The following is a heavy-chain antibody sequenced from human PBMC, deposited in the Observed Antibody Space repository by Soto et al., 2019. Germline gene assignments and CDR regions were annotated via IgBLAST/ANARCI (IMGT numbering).Heavy chain of an antibody. CDR3: ARDAFIMVRGEFDY. V-gene: IGHV3-33*01. CDR1: GFTFSSYG. J-gene: IGHJ4*02. Sequence: PGGSLRLSCAASGFTFSSYGMHWVRQAPGKGLEWVAVIWYGGSNKYYADSVKGRFTISRDNSKNTLYLQMNSLRAEDTAVYYCARDAFIMVRGEFDYWGQGTLVTVSS. D-gene: IGHD3-10*01. CDR2: IWYGGSNK.